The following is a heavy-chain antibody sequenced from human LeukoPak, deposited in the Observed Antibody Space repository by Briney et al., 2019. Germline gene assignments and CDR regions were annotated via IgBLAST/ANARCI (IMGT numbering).Heavy chain of an antibody. CDR1: GFTFRRYS. CDR3: ARGRLGSRSGTDY. J-gene: IGHJ4*02. V-gene: IGHV3-48*04. Sequence: GGSLRLSCAASGFTFRRYSMNWVRQAPGKGLEWLSYVSSGSSTIYYADCVKGRFTVSRDNAENSLYLQMNSLRAEDTAVYYCARGRLGSRSGTDYWGQGTLVTVSS. D-gene: IGHD2-15*01. CDR2: VSSGSSTI.